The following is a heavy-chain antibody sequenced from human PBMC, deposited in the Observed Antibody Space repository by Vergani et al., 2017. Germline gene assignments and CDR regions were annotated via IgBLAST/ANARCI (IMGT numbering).Heavy chain of an antibody. J-gene: IGHJ2*01. V-gene: IGHV4-34*01. Sequence: QVQLQQWGAGLLKPSETLSLTCAVYGGSFSGYYWSWIRQPPGKGLEWSGEINHSGSTNYNPSLKSRVTISVDTSKNQFSLKLSCVTAADTAVYYCARGGDTAMVSYWYFDLWGRGTLVTVSS. CDR2: INHSGST. CDR3: ARGGDTAMVSYWYFDL. CDR1: GGSFSGYY. D-gene: IGHD5-18*01.